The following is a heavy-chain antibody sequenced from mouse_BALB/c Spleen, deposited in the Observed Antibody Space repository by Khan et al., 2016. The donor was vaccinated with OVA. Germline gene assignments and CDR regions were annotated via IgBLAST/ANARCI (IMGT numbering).Heavy chain of an antibody. J-gene: IGHJ2*01. CDR3: ARTARIKY. CDR1: GYSITSGYG. CDR2: ISYSGST. D-gene: IGHD1-2*01. V-gene: IGHV3-2*02. Sequence: VQLKQSGPGLVKPSQSLSLTCTVTGYSITSGYGWNWIRQFPGNKLEWMGYISYSGSTNYNPTLKSKTSITRDTSKNQFFLQLNSVTTEDTATYYYARTARIKYWGQGTTLTVSS.